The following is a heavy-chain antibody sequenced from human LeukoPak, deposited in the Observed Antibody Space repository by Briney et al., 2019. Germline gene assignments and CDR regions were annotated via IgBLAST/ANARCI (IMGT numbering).Heavy chain of an antibody. D-gene: IGHD2-2*01. CDR3: AKCSSTSCYCYYYYMDV. Sequence: GGSLRLSCAASGFTFSSYGMHWVRQGPGKGLEWVAFIRYDGSNKYYADSVKGRFTISRDNSKNTLYLQMNSLRAEDTAVYYCAKCSSTSCYCYYYYMDVWGKGTTVTISS. CDR2: IRYDGSNK. J-gene: IGHJ6*03. CDR1: GFTFSSYG. V-gene: IGHV3-30*02.